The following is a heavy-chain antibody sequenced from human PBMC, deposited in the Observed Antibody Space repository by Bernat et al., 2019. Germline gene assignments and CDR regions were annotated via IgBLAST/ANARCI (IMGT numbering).Heavy chain of an antibody. CDR1: GGSISSSSYY. V-gene: IGHV4-39*01. CDR3: ARHLYSSGWYQNWFDP. Sequence: QLQLQESGPGLVKPSETLSLTCTVSGGSISSSSYYWGWIRQPPGKGLEWIGSIYYSGSTYYNPSLKSRVTISIDTSKSQFSLKLSSVTAADTAVYYCARHLYSSGWYQNWFDPWGQGTLVTVSS. J-gene: IGHJ5*02. CDR2: IYYSGST. D-gene: IGHD6-19*01.